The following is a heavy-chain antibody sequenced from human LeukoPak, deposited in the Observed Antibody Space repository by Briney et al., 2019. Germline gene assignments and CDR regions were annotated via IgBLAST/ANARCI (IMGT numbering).Heavy chain of an antibody. CDR1: GGSINSDF. V-gene: IGHV4-4*07. CDR2: IHSAGTA. J-gene: IGHJ4*02. Sequence: SETLCLTCSVSGGSINSDFWSWIRQPAGMGLEWIGRIHSAGTANYNASLKNRVTMSLDTSKNQFSLNLSSVTAADTAVYFCAREGYGSGTYRQLDYWGQGTLVTVSS. CDR3: AREGYGSGTYRQLDY. D-gene: IGHD3-10*01.